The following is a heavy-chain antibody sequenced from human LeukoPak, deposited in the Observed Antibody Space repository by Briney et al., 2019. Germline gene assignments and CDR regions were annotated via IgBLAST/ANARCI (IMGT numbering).Heavy chain of an antibody. J-gene: IGHJ4*02. Sequence: ASVKVSCKASGYTFTGYYMHWVRQAPGQGLEWMGWINPNSGGTNYAQKFQGGVTMTRDTSISTAYMELSRLRSDDTAVYYCAREARNYYYDSSGYPLWGQGTLVTVSS. CDR1: GYTFTGYY. CDR2: INPNSGGT. D-gene: IGHD3-22*01. V-gene: IGHV1-2*02. CDR3: AREARNYYYDSSGYPL.